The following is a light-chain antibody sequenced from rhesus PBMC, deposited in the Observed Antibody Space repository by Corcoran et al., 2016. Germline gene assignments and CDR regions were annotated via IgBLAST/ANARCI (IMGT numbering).Light chain of an antibody. J-gene: IGKJ4*01. CDR1: QGINNY. CDR3: QQYDDFPLT. V-gene: IGKV1-66*01. CDR2: AAS. Sequence: DIQMTQSPSSLSASVGDRVTITCRASQGINNYLTWYQQKPGKAPKPLIYAASTLETGAPSRVSGSGSGTEYNLTVSSLQPEDIATYYYQQYDDFPLTFVEGTKVEI.